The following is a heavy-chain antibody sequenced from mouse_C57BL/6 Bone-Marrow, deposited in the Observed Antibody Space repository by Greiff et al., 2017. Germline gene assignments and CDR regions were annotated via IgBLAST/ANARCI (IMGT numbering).Heavy chain of an antibody. CDR2: INPGSGGT. D-gene: IGHD1-1*01. Sequence: LQESGAELVRPGTSVTVSCKASGYALTNYLIEWVKQRPGQGLECIGVINPGSGGTNYNEKLKGKETLTADNSSSTAYMQRSSLTYEDCAVYVGSRGYYCSSYWYFDVWGTGTTVTVAS. CDR1: GYALTNYL. J-gene: IGHJ1*03. CDR3: SRGYYCSSYWYFDV. V-gene: IGHV1-54*01.